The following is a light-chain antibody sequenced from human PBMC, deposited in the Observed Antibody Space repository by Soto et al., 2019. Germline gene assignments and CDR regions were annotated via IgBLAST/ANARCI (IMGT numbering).Light chain of an antibody. CDR2: DTS. Sequence: DIQLTQFPSFLSASVGDRATITCRASQGINSYLAWYQQKPGKAPQLLIYDTSALQSGVPPRFSGSGSGTEFTLTVSSLQPEDSATYYCQQLKSYPLTFGGGTKVDIK. J-gene: IGKJ4*01. CDR3: QQLKSYPLT. V-gene: IGKV1-9*01. CDR1: QGINSY.